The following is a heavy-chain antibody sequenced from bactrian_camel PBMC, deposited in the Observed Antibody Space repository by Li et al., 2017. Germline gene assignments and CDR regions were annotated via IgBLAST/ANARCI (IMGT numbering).Heavy chain of an antibody. CDR1: GLTVSGRC. V-gene: IGHV3S1*01. Sequence: HVQLVESGGGSVQAGGSLTLSCTASGLTVSGRCMGWFRQAPGEVLEAVAVVESDGTIKYSESVKGRFTISREMVNKVYPQMNSLEFEDSAMYYCAADRLCGNNWTFGQGTQVTVS. CDR2: VESDGTIK. D-gene: IGHD8*01. J-gene: IGHJ4*01.